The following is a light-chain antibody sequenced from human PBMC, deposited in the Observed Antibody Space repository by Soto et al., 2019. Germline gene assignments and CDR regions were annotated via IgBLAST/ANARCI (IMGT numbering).Light chain of an antibody. CDR2: AAS. V-gene: IGKV1-39*01. CDR1: QSISSN. CDR3: QQSYSTLT. J-gene: IGKJ3*01. Sequence: DIQMTQSPSSLSASVGDRVTITCRASQSISSNLNWYQQKPGKAPRLLIYAASSLQSGVPSRFSGSGSGTDFTLTISILQPEDFATYYYQQSYSTLTFGPGTKVDIK.